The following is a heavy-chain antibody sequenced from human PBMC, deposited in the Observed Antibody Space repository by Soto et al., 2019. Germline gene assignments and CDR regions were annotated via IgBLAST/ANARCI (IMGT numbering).Heavy chain of an antibody. J-gene: IGHJ5*02. Sequence: PSETLSLTCTVSGGSISSYYWSWIRQPPGKGLEWIGYIYYSGSTDYNPSLKSRVTISVDTSKNQFSLKLSSVTAADTAAYYCARLAGYSYGSNWFDPWGQGTLVTVSS. D-gene: IGHD5-18*01. V-gene: IGHV4-59*01. CDR1: GGSISSYY. CDR2: IYYSGST. CDR3: ARLAGYSYGSNWFDP.